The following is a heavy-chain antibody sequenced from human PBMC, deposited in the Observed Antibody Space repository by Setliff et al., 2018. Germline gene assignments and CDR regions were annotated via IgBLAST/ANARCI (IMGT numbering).Heavy chain of an antibody. Sequence: ASVKVSCKASGYTFTSYGISWVRQAPGQGLEWMGWISAYNGNTKYAQKLQGRVTVTTDTFTNTGYMELRSLRSDDTAFYYCARADYSSSLHYFDCWGQGTLVTVSS. J-gene: IGHJ4*02. CDR3: ARADYSSSLHYFDC. V-gene: IGHV1-18*01. D-gene: IGHD6-13*01. CDR1: GYTFTSYG. CDR2: ISAYNGNT.